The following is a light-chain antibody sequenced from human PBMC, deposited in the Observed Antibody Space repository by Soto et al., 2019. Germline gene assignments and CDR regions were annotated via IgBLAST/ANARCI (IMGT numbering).Light chain of an antibody. J-gene: IGKJ4*01. Sequence: EIVLTQSPATLSLSPGERATLSCRASQSVSSYLAWYKQKPGQAPRLLIYDASNRATGIPARFSGSGSGTDFTLTISSLEPEDFAVYYCQQRSNWRVTFGGGTKVDIK. V-gene: IGKV3-11*01. CDR2: DAS. CDR3: QQRSNWRVT. CDR1: QSVSSY.